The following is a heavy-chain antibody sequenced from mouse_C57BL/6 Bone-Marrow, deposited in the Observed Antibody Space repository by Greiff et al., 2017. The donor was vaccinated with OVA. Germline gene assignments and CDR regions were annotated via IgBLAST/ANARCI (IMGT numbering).Heavy chain of an antibody. V-gene: IGHV7-3*01. CDR1: GFTFTDYY. CDR2: FRHKANGFTT. J-gene: IGHJ2*01. Sequence: EVQLVESGGGLVQPGGSLSLSCAASGFTFTDYYMSWVRQPPGKALEWLGFFRHKANGFTTEYSASVKGRFTISRDNSQSSLSLQKHALRAEDSATDYCARLLVSVDCWGQGTTLTVSS. D-gene: IGHD1-1*01. CDR3: ARLLVSVDC.